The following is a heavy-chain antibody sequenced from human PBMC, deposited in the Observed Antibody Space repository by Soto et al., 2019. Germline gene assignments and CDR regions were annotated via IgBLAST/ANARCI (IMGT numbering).Heavy chain of an antibody. J-gene: IGHJ2*01. D-gene: IGHD6-13*01. CDR1: GGSVSTGVHY. CDR2: IYYSGST. Sequence: QVQLQESGPGLVKPSETLSLTCTVSVSGGSVSTGVHYWSWIRQPPGKGLEWIGYIYYSGSTNYNPSRKNRVTISVDTSKNQFSLKLTSVTAADTAVYYCARGYYSSWYWFDRWGRGTLVTVSS. V-gene: IGHV4-61*08. CDR3: ARGYYSSWYWFDR.